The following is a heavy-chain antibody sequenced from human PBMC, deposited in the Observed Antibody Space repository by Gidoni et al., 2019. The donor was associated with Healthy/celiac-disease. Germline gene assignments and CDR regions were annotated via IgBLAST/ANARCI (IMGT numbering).Heavy chain of an antibody. CDR2: MSSSSSYI. V-gene: IGHV3-21*01. D-gene: IGHD2-15*01. CDR3: ARDEVAAFDI. J-gene: IGHJ3*02. CDR1: GFTFSSYS. Sequence: EVQLVESGGGLVKPGGSLSLSCAASGFTFSSYSMNWVRQAPGKGLAWVSSMSSSSSYIYYADSVKGRFTISRDNAKNSLYLQMNSLRAEDTAVYYCARDEVAAFDIWGQGTMVTVSS.